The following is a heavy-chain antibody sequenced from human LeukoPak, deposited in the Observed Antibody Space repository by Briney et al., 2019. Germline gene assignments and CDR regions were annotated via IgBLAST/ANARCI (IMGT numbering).Heavy chain of an antibody. CDR2: INPSGGST. Sequence: ASVKVSCKASGGTFSSYAISWVRQAPGQGLEWMGIINPSGGSTSYAQKFQGRVTMTRDMSTSTVYMELSSLRSEDTAVYYCARDHVYCSSTSCPRPYYAFDIWGQGTMVTVSS. D-gene: IGHD2-2*01. V-gene: IGHV1-46*01. J-gene: IGHJ3*02. CDR3: ARDHVYCSSTSCPRPYYAFDI. CDR1: GGTFSSYA.